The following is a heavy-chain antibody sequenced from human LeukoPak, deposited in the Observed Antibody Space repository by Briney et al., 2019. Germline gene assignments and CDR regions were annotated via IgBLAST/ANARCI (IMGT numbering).Heavy chain of an antibody. Sequence: SQTLSLTCTVSGGSISSGGYYWSWIRQHPGKGLEWIGYIYYSGSTYYNPSLKSRVTISVDTSKNQFSLKLSSVAAADTAVYYCARAYYDILTGPLVYFQHWGQGTLVTVSS. V-gene: IGHV4-31*03. D-gene: IGHD3-9*01. CDR2: IYYSGST. J-gene: IGHJ1*01. CDR3: ARAYYDILTGPLVYFQH. CDR1: GGSISSGGYY.